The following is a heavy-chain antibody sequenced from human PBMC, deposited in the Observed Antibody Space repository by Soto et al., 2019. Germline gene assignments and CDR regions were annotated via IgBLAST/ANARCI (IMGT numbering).Heavy chain of an antibody. CDR2: IIPIFGTA. V-gene: IGHV1-69*13. CDR3: ARDGDTAMVRGYYYYGMDV. Sequence: SVKVSCKASGGTFSSYAISWVRQAPGQGLEWMGGIIPIFGTANYAQKFQGRVTITADESTSTAYMELSSLRSEDTAVYYCARDGDTAMVRGYYYYGMDVWGQGTTVTVSS. CDR1: GGTFSSYA. D-gene: IGHD5-18*01. J-gene: IGHJ6*02.